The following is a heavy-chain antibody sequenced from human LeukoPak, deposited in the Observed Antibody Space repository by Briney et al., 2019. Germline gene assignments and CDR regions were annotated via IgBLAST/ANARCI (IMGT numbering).Heavy chain of an antibody. V-gene: IGHV1-2*02. D-gene: IGHD6-19*01. J-gene: IGHJ4*02. CDR3: ARAYSSGWYYFDY. Sequence: ASVKVSCKASGYTFTGYYMHWVRQAPGQGLEWMGWINDNSGGTNYAQKFQGRVTMTRDTSISTAYMELSRLRSDDTAVYYCARAYSSGWYYFDYWGQGTLVTVSS. CDR2: INDNSGGT. CDR1: GYTFTGYY.